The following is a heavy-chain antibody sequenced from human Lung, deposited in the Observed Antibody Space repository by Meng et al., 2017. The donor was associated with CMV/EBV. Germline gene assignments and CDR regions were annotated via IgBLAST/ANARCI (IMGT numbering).Heavy chain of an antibody. CDR1: GGSVSSGSFY. CDR2: IYYSGST. V-gene: IGHV4-61*01. D-gene: IGHD6-6*01. J-gene: IGHJ6*02. CDR3: ARESYSSSYPYSYYLGMDV. Sequence: SCTVSGGSVSSGSFYWSWIRQPPAKGLEWIGYIYYSGSTKYNPSLKSRVTISVDMFKNQFSLKLSSVTDADTAVYYCARESYSSSYPYSYYLGMDVWXQGTTVTVSS.